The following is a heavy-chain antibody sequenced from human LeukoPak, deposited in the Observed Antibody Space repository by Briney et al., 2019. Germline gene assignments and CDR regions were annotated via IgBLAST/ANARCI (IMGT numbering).Heavy chain of an antibody. CDR2: ISRTSTYL. Sequence: GGSLRLSCAASGFRFSTHDLNWVREAPGRGLECVSYISRTSTYLYYADSVKGRFTISRDNDKNLLYLQMNNLRAEDTAVYFCAKDTRKGGYYSDYWGQGTVVTVSS. D-gene: IGHD3-22*01. J-gene: IGHJ4*02. CDR3: AKDTRKGGYYSDY. V-gene: IGHV3-21*01. CDR1: GFRFSTHD.